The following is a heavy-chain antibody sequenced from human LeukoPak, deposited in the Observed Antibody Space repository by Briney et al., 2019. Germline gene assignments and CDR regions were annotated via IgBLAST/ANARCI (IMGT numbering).Heavy chain of an antibody. CDR2: TKQDGSEK. V-gene: IGHV3-7*01. Sequence: PGGSLRLSCAASGIWLSSYWMSWVRQAPGKGLEWVANTKQDGSEKYYVDSVKGRFTISRDNAKNSLYLQMNRLRAEDTAVYYCARDGGPFDYWGQGTLVTVSS. CDR3: ARDGGPFDY. CDR1: GIWLSSYW. D-gene: IGHD3-16*01. J-gene: IGHJ4*02.